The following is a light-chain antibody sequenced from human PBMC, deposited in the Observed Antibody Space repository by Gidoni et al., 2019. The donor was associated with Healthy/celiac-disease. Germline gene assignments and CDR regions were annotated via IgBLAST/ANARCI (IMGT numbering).Light chain of an antibody. J-gene: IGKJ1*01. CDR1: QSVSSN. CDR2: GAS. V-gene: IGKV3D-15*01. Sequence: EIVMTQSPATLSVSPGERATLSCRASQSVSSNLAWYQQKPDQAPRLLIYGASIRATGIPARFSGSGSGTEFTLTISSLQSEDFAVYYCQQYNNWPPWTFXQXTKVEIK. CDR3: QQYNNWPPWT.